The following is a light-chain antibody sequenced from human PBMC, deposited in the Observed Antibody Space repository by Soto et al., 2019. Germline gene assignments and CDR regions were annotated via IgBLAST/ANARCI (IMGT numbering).Light chain of an antibody. Sequence: QSALTQPASVSGFPRQSITISCTGTSNDVGGYNYVSWYQQHPGKAPKLIIYDVNNRPSGVSNRFSDSKSGNTASLTISGLQAEDEADYYCSSYSSNSTPYLFGTGTKLTVL. J-gene: IGLJ1*01. CDR1: SNDVGGYNY. CDR2: DVN. CDR3: SSYSSNSTPYL. V-gene: IGLV2-14*03.